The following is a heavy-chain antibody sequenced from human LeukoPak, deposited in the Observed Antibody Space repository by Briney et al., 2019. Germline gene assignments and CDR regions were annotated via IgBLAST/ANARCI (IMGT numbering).Heavy chain of an antibody. CDR1: GGSISSYY. CDR3: ARVTGYIVEDHFDY. D-gene: IGHD3-22*01. J-gene: IGHJ4*02. V-gene: IGHV4-59*01. CDR2: IYYSGST. Sequence: PSETLSLTCSVSGGSISSYYWSWIRQPPGKGLEWIGYIYYSGSTNYNPSLKSRVTISVDTSKNQFSLRLSSVTAADTAVYYCARVTGYIVEDHFDYWGQGTLVTVSS.